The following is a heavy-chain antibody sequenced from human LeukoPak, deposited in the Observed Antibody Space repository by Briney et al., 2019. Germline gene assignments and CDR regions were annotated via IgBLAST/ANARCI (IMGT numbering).Heavy chain of an antibody. CDR2: INSDGSST. Sequence: PGGPLRLSCAASGFTFSSYWMHWVRQAPGKGLVWVSRINSDGSSTNYADSVKGRFTISRDNAKNTVYLQMDSLRAEDTAVYYCAREFRVLPDIWGQGTMVTVSS. J-gene: IGHJ3*02. D-gene: IGHD3-10*01. CDR3: AREFRVLPDI. V-gene: IGHV3-74*01. CDR1: GFTFSSYW.